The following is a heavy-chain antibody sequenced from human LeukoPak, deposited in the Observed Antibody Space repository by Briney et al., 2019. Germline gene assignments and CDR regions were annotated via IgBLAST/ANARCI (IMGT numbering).Heavy chain of an antibody. CDR2: ISSSSSYI. Sequence: GGSLRLFCAASGFTFSSYSMNWVRQAPGKGLEWVSSISSSSSYIYYADSVKGRFTISRDNAKNSLYLQMNSLRAEDTAVYYCARWVAVAAGFDYWGQGTLVTVSS. J-gene: IGHJ4*02. V-gene: IGHV3-21*01. D-gene: IGHD6-19*01. CDR3: ARWVAVAAGFDY. CDR1: GFTFSSYS.